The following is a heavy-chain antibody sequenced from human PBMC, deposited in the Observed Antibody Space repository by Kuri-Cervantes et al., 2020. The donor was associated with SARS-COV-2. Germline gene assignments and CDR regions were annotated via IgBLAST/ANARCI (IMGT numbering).Heavy chain of an antibody. CDR3: VRLKATYLDY. V-gene: IGHV5-51*01. Sequence: GESLKISCKGVEYTFTDFWIGWVRQTPGKGLEWIGIIDPHDSETKYSPSFQGQVSISADRSINAVYLEWRSLKASDSAMYYRVRLKATYLDYWGQGTRVTVSS. CDR1: EYTFTDFW. D-gene: IGHD2-21*01. CDR2: IDPHDSET. J-gene: IGHJ4*02.